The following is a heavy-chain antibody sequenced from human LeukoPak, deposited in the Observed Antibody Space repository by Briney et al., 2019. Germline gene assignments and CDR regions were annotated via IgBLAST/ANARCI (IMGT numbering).Heavy chain of an antibody. D-gene: IGHD2-8*01. V-gene: IGHV1-2*02. CDR2: INPNSGGT. CDR1: GYTFTGYY. J-gene: IGHJ6*03. CDR3: ARDGRHCTNGVCYSYYYYMDV. Sequence: GASVNVSCKASGYTFTGYYMHWVRQAPGQGLEWMGWINPNSGGTNYAQKFQGRVTMTRDTSISTAYMELSRLRSDDTAVYYCARDGRHCTNGVCYSYYYYMDVWGKGTTVTVSS.